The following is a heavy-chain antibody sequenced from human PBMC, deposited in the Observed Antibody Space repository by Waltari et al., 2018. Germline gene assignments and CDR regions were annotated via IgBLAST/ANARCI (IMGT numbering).Heavy chain of an antibody. J-gene: IGHJ4*02. CDR2: VSSSSSYI. V-gene: IGHV3-21*01. D-gene: IGHD1-26*01. Sequence: EVQLLESGGGLVQPGGSLRLSCAASGFTFSSYAMSWVRQAPGKGRDVVSSVSSSSSYIDYADSVKGRFTISRDNAKNSLYLQMNSLRAEDTAVYYCARALRWELLPDYWGQGTLVTVSS. CDR1: GFTFSSYA. CDR3: ARALRWELLPDY.